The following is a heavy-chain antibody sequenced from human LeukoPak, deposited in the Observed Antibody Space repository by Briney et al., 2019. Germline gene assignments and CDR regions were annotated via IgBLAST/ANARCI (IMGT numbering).Heavy chain of an antibody. CDR3: AREGIRRDYFDY. Sequence: PGGSLRLSCAASGFTFSSYEMHWVRQAPGRGLEWVSYISGSGVTMYYADSVKGRFTISRDDAKNSLYLQMNSLRAEDTAVYYCAREGIRRDYFDYWGQGTLVTVSS. J-gene: IGHJ4*02. D-gene: IGHD3-3*02. V-gene: IGHV3-48*03. CDR1: GFTFSSYE. CDR2: ISGSGVTM.